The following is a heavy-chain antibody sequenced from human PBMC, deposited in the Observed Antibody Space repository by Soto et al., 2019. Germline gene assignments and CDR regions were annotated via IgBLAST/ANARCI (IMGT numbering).Heavy chain of an antibody. V-gene: IGHV3-48*02. Sequence: EVQLVESGGGLVQPGGSLRLSCVASGFTFSSYSMNWVRQAPGKGLEWVSYISSGSSTIYYADSVKGRFTISRDNARNSLYLQMNRLRDEDTAVYYCARVAPHNWFDPWGQGTLVTVSS. J-gene: IGHJ5*02. CDR2: ISSGSSTI. D-gene: IGHD3-3*02. CDR3: ARVAPHNWFDP. CDR1: GFTFSSYS.